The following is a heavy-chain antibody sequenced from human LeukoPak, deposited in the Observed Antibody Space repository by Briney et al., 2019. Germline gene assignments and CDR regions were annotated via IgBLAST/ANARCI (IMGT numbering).Heavy chain of an antibody. J-gene: IGHJ4*02. Sequence: GGSLRLSCAASGFTFSSYAMSWIRQAPGKGLEWVSSITSGGTYTYYADSVKGRFTTSRDNAKNSLSLQLSSLRAEDTAVYYCARGHYDILTASYKWTPDYWGQGILVTVSS. CDR2: ITSGGTYT. V-gene: IGHV3-21*06. D-gene: IGHD3-9*01. CDR1: GFTFSSYA. CDR3: ARGHYDILTASYKWTPDY.